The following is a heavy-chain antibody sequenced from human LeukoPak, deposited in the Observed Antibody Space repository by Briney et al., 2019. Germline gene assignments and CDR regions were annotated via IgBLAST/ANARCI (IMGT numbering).Heavy chain of an antibody. D-gene: IGHD2-15*01. V-gene: IGHV1-18*01. Sequence: GASVKVSCKASGYTFTSYGISWVRQAPGQGLEWMGWTSAYNGNTNYAQKLQGRVTMTTDTSTSTAYMELRSLRSDDTAVYYCARSYCSGGSCYSARYYYYYGMDVWGQGTTVTVSS. CDR1: GYTFTSYG. J-gene: IGHJ6*02. CDR2: TSAYNGNT. CDR3: ARSYCSGGSCYSARYYYYYGMDV.